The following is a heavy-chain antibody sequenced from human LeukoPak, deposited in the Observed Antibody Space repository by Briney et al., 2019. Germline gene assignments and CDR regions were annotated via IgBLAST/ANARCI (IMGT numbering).Heavy chain of an antibody. CDR1: GYTFTGSY. J-gene: IGHJ4*02. V-gene: IGHV1-2*02. Sequence: ASVTVSCKASGYTFTGSYMHWVRQPPGQGLDWMGWINPNSGATDYAQKFQGRVTMTRDTSISTAYMELSSLRSDDTAVYYCARDYGGNSFDYWFRGNVATVTS. CDR3: ARDYGGNSFDY. D-gene: IGHD4-23*01. CDR2: INPNSGAT.